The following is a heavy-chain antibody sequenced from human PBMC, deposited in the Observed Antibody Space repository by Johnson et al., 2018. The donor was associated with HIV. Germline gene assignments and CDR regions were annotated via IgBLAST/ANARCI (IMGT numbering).Heavy chain of an antibody. D-gene: IGHD6-19*01. V-gene: IGHV3-20*04. CDR2: INWNGGTK. CDR1: GFTFDDYG. CDR3: ASPRYSSGGGAFDI. J-gene: IGHJ3*02. Sequence: VQLLESGGGVVQPGRSLRLSCAASGFTFDDYGMSWVRQVPGKGLEWVSGINWNGGTKGYAESVKGRFTISRENAKNSLYLQMNSLRAEDTAVYYCASPRYSSGGGAFDIWGQGTMVTVSS.